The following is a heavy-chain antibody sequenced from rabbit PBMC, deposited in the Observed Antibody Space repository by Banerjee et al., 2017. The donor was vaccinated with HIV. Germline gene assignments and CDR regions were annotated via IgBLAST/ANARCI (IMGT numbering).Heavy chain of an antibody. J-gene: IGHJ4*01. CDR2: LYDGNNNVT. Sequence: QEQLEESGGGLVKPEGSLTLTCTASGFSFSSYSIGWVRQAPGKGLEWIACLYDGNNNVTYYARWAKGRFTISKTSSTTVTLQMTSLTAADTATYLCARDLAGVIGWNFNLWGQGTLVTVS. CDR1: GFSFSSYS. D-gene: IGHD4-2*01. CDR3: ARDLAGVIGWNFNL. V-gene: IGHV1S45*01.